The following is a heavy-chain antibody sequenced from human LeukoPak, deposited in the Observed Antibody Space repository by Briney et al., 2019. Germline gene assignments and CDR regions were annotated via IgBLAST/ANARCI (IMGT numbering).Heavy chain of an antibody. CDR3: ATAPLMPDYCGGDCLLFDY. V-gene: IGHV3-66*01. Sequence: GGSLRLSCAASGFTVSSNYMSWVRQAPGKGLEWVSVIYSGGSTYYADSVKGRFTISRDNSKNTLYLQMNSLRAEDTAVYYCATAPLMPDYCGGDCLLFDYWGQGTLVTVSS. CDR2: IYSGGST. J-gene: IGHJ4*02. CDR1: GFTVSSNY. D-gene: IGHD2-21*02.